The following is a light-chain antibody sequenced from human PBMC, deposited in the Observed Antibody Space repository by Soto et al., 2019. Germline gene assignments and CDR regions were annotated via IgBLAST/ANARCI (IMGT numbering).Light chain of an antibody. CDR2: DVS. V-gene: IGLV2-14*03. CDR1: SSDIGTYDS. CDR3: SSYSSSNSYG. J-gene: IGLJ1*01. Sequence: QSVLSQPASVSGSPGQSITISCTGTSSDIGTYDSVSGYQQHPGKAPKLMIYDVSNRPSGVSNRFSGSKSANTASLTISGLQAEDEADYYCSSYSSSNSYGFASGTKVTVL.